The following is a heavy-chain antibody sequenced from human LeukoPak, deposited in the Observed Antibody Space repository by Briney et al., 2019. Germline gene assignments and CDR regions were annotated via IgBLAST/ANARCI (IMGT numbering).Heavy chain of an antibody. D-gene: IGHD3-10*02. V-gene: IGHV3-49*03. CDR2: IRSKDYGGTT. Sequence: GGSLRLSCTASGFTFGDYAMSWFRQAPGKGLEWVGFIRSKDYGGTTEYAASVKGRFTISRDDSKIIAYLQMNSLKTADTAVYYCTRDVRGVGGQGYYDGMDVWGQGTTVTVSS. J-gene: IGHJ6*02. CDR3: TRDVRGVGGQGYYDGMDV. CDR1: GFTFGDYA.